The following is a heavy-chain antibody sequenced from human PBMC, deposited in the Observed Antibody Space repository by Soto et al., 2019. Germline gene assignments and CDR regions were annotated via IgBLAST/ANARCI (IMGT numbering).Heavy chain of an antibody. J-gene: IGHJ4*02. Sequence: QITLKESGPTLVKPTQTLTLTCTLSGFSLSTSGVGVGWIRQPPGKTLEWLALIFWDDDKRYNPSLKSKLTITTGPSKNQVVLTMTNMDPVYTATYYCAHRHPTPAYGSGSQYCFDYWGQGTLVTVSS. CDR1: GFSLSTSGVG. CDR3: AHRHPTPAYGSGSQYCFDY. D-gene: IGHD3-10*01. CDR2: IFWDDDK. V-gene: IGHV2-5*02.